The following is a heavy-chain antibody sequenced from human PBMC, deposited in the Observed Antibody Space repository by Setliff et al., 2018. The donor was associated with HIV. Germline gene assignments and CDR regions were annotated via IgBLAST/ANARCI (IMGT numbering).Heavy chain of an antibody. Sequence: SETLSLTCTVSGGSISSYYWSWIRQPPGKGLEWIGYIYYSGSSNYNPSLKSRVTISVDTSKNQFSLKLSSVTAADTAVYYCARGYPGIAVAGLSYYYDYYMDVWGKGTTVTVSS. D-gene: IGHD6-19*01. V-gene: IGHV4-59*01. CDR1: GGSISSYY. CDR3: ARGYPGIAVAGLSYYYDYYMDV. J-gene: IGHJ6*03. CDR2: IYYSGSS.